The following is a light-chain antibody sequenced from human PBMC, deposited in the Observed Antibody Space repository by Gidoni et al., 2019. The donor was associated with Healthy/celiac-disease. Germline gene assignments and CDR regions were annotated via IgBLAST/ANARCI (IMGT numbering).Light chain of an antibody. CDR1: QSVLYSSNNKNY. V-gene: IGKV4-1*01. Sequence: DIVMTQSPDSLDVSLGERATINCKSSQSVLYSSNNKNYLAWYQQKPGQPPKLLIYWASTRDSGVPDRFSGSGSGTDFTLTISSLQAEDVAVYYCQQYYSTPCTFGQGTKVEIK. J-gene: IGKJ1*01. CDR2: WAS. CDR3: QQYYSTPCT.